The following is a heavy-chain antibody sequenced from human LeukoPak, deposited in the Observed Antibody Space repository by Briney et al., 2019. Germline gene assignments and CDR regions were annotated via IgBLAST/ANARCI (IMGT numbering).Heavy chain of an antibody. CDR2: ISSGSGII. D-gene: IGHD3-16*01. Sequence: GGSLRLSCAASGFTFSSYSMNWVRQAPGKGLEWVSSISSGSGIITYADSVKGRFTISRDNARNLLFLQMNSLRAEDTAVYYCARDMDKLGDYYGMDVWGPGTTVVVSS. CDR3: ARDMDKLGDYYGMDV. CDR1: GFTFSSYS. V-gene: IGHV3-21*04. J-gene: IGHJ6*02.